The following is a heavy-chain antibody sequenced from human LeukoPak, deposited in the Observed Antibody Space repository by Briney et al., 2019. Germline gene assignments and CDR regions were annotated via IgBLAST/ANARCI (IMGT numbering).Heavy chain of an antibody. CDR2: IYYSGST. CDR1: GGSISSGDYY. CDR3: ARRGGYYGSGSYDWYFDL. J-gene: IGHJ2*01. V-gene: IGHV4-61*08. D-gene: IGHD3-10*01. Sequence: SETLSLTCTVSGGSISSGDYYWSWIRQPPGKGLEWIGYIYYSGSTNYNPSLKSRVTISVDTSKNQFSLKLSSVTAADTAVYYCARRGGYYGSGSYDWYFDLWGRGTLVTVSS.